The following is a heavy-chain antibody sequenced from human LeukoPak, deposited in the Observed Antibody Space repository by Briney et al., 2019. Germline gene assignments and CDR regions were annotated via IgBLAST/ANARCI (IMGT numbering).Heavy chain of an antibody. V-gene: IGHV4-59*08. J-gene: IGHJ3*02. D-gene: IGHD5-18*01. CDR2: IYCSGST. CDR3: ARPGVGSGRYGAFDI. CDR1: GGSISSYY. Sequence: SETLSLTCTVSGGSISSYYWSWIRQPPGKGLEWIGYIYCSGSTNYNPSLKSRVIISVDTSKNQFSLKLSSVTAADTAVYYCARPGVGSGRYGAFDIWGQGAMVTVSS.